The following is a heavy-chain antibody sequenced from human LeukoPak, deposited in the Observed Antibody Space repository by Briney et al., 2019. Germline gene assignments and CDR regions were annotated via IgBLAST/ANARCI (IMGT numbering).Heavy chain of an antibody. CDR2: IYYSGST. CDR1: GGSISSGGYY. V-gene: IGHV4-31*03. J-gene: IGHJ4*02. D-gene: IGHD2-8*01. Sequence: SETLSLTCTVSGGSISSGGYYWSWIRQHPGKGPEWIGYIYYSGSTYYNPSLKSRVTISVDTSKNQFSLKLSSVTAADTAVYYCARGLLISPFDYWGQGTLVTVSS. CDR3: ARGLLISPFDY.